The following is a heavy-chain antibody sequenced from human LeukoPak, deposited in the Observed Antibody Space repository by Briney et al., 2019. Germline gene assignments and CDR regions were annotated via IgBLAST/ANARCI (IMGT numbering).Heavy chain of an antibody. CDR2: IIPNSGAT. D-gene: IGHD3-22*01. J-gene: IGHJ4*02. CDR1: GYTFTGYY. V-gene: IGHV1-2*02. CDR3: ARGGAYYDGSGYYMFNLDY. Sequence: ASVKVSCKASGYTFTGYYMHWVRQAPGQGLEWMGGIIPNSGATNYAQKFQGRFTMTRDTSISTAYMELSRLRSDDTAVYYCARGGAYYDGSGYYMFNLDYWGQGTLVTVSS.